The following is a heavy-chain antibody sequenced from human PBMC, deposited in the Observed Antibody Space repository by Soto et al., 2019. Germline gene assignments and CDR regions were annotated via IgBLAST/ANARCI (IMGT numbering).Heavy chain of an antibody. J-gene: IGHJ1*01. Sequence: EVQLLESGGGLVQPGGSLRLSCAASGFTFSSYSMNWVRQAPGKGLEWVSYISSSSSTIYYADSVKGRFTISRDNAKNSLYLQMNSLRAEDTAVYYCARDLGSSWYPEYFQHWGQGTLVTVSS. CDR1: GFTFSSYS. CDR2: ISSSSSTI. V-gene: IGHV3-48*01. D-gene: IGHD6-13*01. CDR3: ARDLGSSWYPEYFQH.